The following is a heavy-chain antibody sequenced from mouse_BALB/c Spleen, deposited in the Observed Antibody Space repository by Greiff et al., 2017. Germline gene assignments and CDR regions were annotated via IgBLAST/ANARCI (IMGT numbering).Heavy chain of an antibody. J-gene: IGHJ4*01. CDR1: GFTFSSYA. V-gene: IGHV5-6*01. D-gene: IGHD1-1*01. CDR2: ISSGGSYT. CDR3: ARDYYGSSPYAMDY. Sequence: EVQVVESGGDLVKPGGSLKLSCAASGFTFSSYAMSWVRQTPDKRLEWVATISSGGSYTYYPDSVKGRFTISRDNAKNTLYLQMSSLKSEDTAMYYCARDYYGSSPYAMDYWGQGTSVTVSS.